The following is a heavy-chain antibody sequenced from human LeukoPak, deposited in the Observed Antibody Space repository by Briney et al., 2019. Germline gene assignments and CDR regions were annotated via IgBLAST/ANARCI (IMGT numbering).Heavy chain of an antibody. J-gene: IGHJ5*02. CDR1: GGSISSSSYY. Sequence: PSETLSLTCTVSGGSISSSSYYWGWIRQPPGKGLEWIGSIYYSGSTYYNPSLKSRVTISVDTSKNQFSLKLSSVTAADTAVYYCARAVVPAARSWFDPWGQGTLVTVSS. D-gene: IGHD2-2*01. CDR3: ARAVVPAARSWFDP. V-gene: IGHV4-39*07. CDR2: IYYSGST.